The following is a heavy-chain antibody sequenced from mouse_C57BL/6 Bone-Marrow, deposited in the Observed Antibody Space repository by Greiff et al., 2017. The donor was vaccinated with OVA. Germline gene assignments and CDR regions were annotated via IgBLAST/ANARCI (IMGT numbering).Heavy chain of an antibody. Sequence: VQLQQSGAELARPGASVKLSCKASGYTFTSYGISWVKQRTGQGLEWIGEIYPRSGNTYYNEKFKGKATLTADKSSSTAYMELRGLTSEDSAVYFCARSGHYDYDDYYAMDYWGQGTSVTVSS. CDR2: IYPRSGNT. CDR1: GYTFTSYG. D-gene: IGHD2-4*01. V-gene: IGHV1-81*01. CDR3: ARSGHYDYDDYYAMDY. J-gene: IGHJ4*01.